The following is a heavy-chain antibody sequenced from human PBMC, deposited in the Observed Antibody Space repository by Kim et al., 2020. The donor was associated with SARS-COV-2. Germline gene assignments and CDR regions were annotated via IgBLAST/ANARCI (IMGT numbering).Heavy chain of an antibody. Sequence: VDSVKGRCTISRDSAKNSLYLEMNSLRAEDTAVYYCARQEVYYCYYSMDVWGQGTTVTVSS. J-gene: IGHJ6*02. CDR3: ARQEVYYCYYSMDV. V-gene: IGHV3-7*01.